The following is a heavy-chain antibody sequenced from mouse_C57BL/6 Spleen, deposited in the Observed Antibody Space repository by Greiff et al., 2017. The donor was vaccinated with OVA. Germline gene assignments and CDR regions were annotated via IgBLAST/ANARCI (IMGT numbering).Heavy chain of an antibody. V-gene: IGHV1-85*01. CDR3: ARGITTVVATDYFDY. CDR1: GYTFTSYD. J-gene: IGHJ2*01. D-gene: IGHD1-1*01. Sequence: VHLVESGPELVKPGASVKLSCKASGYTFTSYDINWVKQRPGQGLEWIGWIYPRDGSTKYNEKFKGKATLTVDTSSSTAYMELHSLTSEDSAVYFCARGITTVVATDYFDYWGQGTTLTVSS. CDR2: IYPRDGST.